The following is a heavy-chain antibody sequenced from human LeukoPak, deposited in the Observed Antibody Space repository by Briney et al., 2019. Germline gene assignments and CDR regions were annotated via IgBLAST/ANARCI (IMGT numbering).Heavy chain of an antibody. J-gene: IGHJ4*02. CDR1: RGSISSYY. CDR3: ARGYNYGYRYFDY. V-gene: IGHV4-59*01. D-gene: IGHD5-18*01. CDR2: IFYSGST. Sequence: SETLSLTCTVSRGSISSYYWSWIRQPPGKGLEWIGHIFYSGSTNYNPSLKSRVTIVVDTSKNQFSLKLSSVTAADTAVYYCARGYNYGYRYFDYWGQGTLVTVSP.